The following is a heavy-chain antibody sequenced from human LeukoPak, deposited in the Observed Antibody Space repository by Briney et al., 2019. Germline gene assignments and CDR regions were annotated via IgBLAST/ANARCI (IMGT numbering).Heavy chain of an antibody. J-gene: IGHJ4*02. D-gene: IGHD5-18*01. V-gene: IGHV4-4*09. CDR2: IYTSGST. Sequence: PSETLSLTCTVSGGSISSYYWSWIRQPPGKGLEWIGYIYTSGSTNYNPSLKSRVTISVDTSKNQFSLKLSSVTAADTAVYYCARRSYSYGYLFDYWGQGTLVTVSS. CDR1: GGSISSYY. CDR3: ARRSYSYGYLFDY.